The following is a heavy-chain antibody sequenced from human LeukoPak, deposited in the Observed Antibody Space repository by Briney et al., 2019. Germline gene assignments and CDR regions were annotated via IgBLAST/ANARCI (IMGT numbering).Heavy chain of an antibody. CDR1: GFTVSNTY. D-gene: IGHD6-6*01. CDR2: ISSGGGT. Sequence: PGGSLRLSCAASGFTVSNTYMSWVRQAPGKGLEWVSVISSGGGTYFADSVKGRFTISRDNSKNTVFLQMNNLRADDTAMYYCARDRGIAAHYGMDVWGQRTTVTVSS. V-gene: IGHV3-53*01. CDR3: ARDRGIAAHYGMDV. J-gene: IGHJ6*02.